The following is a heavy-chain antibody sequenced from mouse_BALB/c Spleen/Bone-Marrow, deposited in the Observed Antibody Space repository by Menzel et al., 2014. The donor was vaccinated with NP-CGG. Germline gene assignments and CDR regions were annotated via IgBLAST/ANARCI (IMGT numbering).Heavy chain of an antibody. Sequence: QVQLQQSGAELVKPGASVKLSCKASGYTFTSYWMHWVKQRPGQGLEWIGEINPSNGRTNYNEKFKSKATLTSDKSSTTTYMELSSLTSEDSAVYYCAREGWLLRFDYWGQGTTLTVSS. D-gene: IGHD2-3*01. V-gene: IGHV1S81*02. CDR2: INPSNGRT. J-gene: IGHJ2*01. CDR3: AREGWLLRFDY. CDR1: GYTFTSYW.